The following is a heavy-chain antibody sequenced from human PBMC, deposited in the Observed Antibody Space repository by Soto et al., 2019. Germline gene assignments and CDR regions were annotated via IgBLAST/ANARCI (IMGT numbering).Heavy chain of an antibody. J-gene: IGHJ4*02. CDR2: IIPILGIA. CDR3: ASMITFGGVIVNPIDY. V-gene: IGHV1-69*02. CDR1: GGTFSSYT. Sequence: GASVKVTCKDSGGTFSSYTISWVRQAPGQGLEWMGRIIPILGIANYAQKFQGRVTITADKSTSTAYMELSSLRSEDTAVYYCASMITFGGVIVNPIDYWGQGTLVTVSS. D-gene: IGHD3-16*02.